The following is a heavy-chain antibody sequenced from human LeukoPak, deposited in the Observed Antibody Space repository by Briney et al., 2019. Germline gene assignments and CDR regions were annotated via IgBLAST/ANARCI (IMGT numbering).Heavy chain of an antibody. J-gene: IGHJ4*02. CDR2: INPNSGGT. CDR1: GYTFTGYF. V-gene: IGHV1-2*02. D-gene: IGHD3-3*01. Sequence: ASVKVSCKTSGYTFTGYFIHWVRQAPGQGLEWMGWINPNSGGTDYAQKFQGRVAMTRDTSITTAYMELSRLRSDDTAIYYCARGAFLGDLWNGYPLHYRGQGTLVTVSS. CDR3: ARGAFLGDLWNGYPLHY.